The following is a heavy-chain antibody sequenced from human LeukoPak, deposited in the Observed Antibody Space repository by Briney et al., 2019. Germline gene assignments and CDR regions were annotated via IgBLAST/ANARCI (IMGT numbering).Heavy chain of an antibody. V-gene: IGHV3-30*02. CDR2: IHYDGSNK. J-gene: IGHJ3*02. Sequence: PGGSLRLSCAASGFTFSTYGMHWVRQTPGKGLEWVAFIHYDGSNKYYASSVRGRFTISRDNSKNTLYLQMNSLRAEDTAVYYCANLDNDYGDYLLGPSADAFDIWGQGTMVTVSS. D-gene: IGHD4-17*01. CDR3: ANLDNDYGDYLLGPSADAFDI. CDR1: GFTFSTYG.